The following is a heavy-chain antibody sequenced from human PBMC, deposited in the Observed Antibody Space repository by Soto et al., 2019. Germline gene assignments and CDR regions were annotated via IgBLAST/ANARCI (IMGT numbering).Heavy chain of an antibody. V-gene: IGHV4-31*03. CDR3: ARDRGYGSGSYYFDY. CDR1: GGSISNGGYY. J-gene: IGHJ4*02. D-gene: IGHD3-10*01. CDR2: IYYSGST. Sequence: QVQLQESGPGLVKPSQTLSLTCTVSGGSISNGGYYWNWIRQHPGKGLEWIGYIYYSGSTNYNPSLKSRITISIDTSKNQFSLKLSSVTAADTAVYYCARDRGYGSGSYYFDYWGQGTLVTVSS.